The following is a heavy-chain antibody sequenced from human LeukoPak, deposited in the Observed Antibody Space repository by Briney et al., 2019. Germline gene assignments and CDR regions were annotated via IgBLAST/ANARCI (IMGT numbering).Heavy chain of an antibody. CDR2: ISSSGSTI. D-gene: IGHD3-9*01. V-gene: IGHV3-48*03. CDR3: ARDGLYYDILTGYYRTYYYGMDV. J-gene: IGHJ6*02. Sequence: GGSLRLSCAASGFTFSSYEMNWVRQAPGKGLEWVSYISSSGSTIYYADSVKGRFTISRDNAKNSLYLQMNSLRAEDAAVYYCARDGLYYDILTGYYRTYYYGMDVWGQGTTVTVSS. CDR1: GFTFSSYE.